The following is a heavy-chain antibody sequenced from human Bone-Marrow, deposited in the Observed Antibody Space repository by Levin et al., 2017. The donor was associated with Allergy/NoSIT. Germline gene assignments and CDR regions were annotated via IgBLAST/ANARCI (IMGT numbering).Heavy chain of an antibody. CDR1: GFTFSDYY. CDR3: AREGSIAARPLPSYYDYGMDV. J-gene: IGHJ6*02. V-gene: IGHV3-11*01. Sequence: GGSLRLSCAASGFTFSDYYMSWIRQAPGKGLEWVSYISSSGSTIYYADSVKGRFTISRDNAKNSLYLQMNSLRAEDTAVYYCAREGSIAARPLPSYYDYGMDVWGQGTTVTVSS. CDR2: ISSSGSTI. D-gene: IGHD6-6*01.